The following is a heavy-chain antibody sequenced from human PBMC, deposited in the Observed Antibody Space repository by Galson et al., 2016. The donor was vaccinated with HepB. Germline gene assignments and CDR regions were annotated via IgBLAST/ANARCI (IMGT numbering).Heavy chain of an antibody. CDR1: GFTFSSYS. CDR2: ISVYRTI. Sequence: SLRLSCAASGFTFSSYSMNWVRQAPGKGLEWVSYISVYRTIYYADSVKGRFTISRDNAKNSLYLEMNSLRAEDTAVYYCARDVSPTAAIYYDAFDIWGQGTMVTVSS. J-gene: IGHJ3*02. CDR3: ARDVSPTAAIYYDAFDI. D-gene: IGHD6-13*01. V-gene: IGHV3-48*04.